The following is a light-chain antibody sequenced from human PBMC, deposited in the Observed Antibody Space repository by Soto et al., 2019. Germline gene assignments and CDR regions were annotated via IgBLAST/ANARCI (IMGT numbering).Light chain of an antibody. J-gene: IGKJ4*02. CDR1: QGIRND. Sequence: AIQMTQSPSSLSASVGDRVTITCRASQGIRNDLGWYQQKPGKAPKLLIYAASSLQSGVPARFSGSGSGTDFTLTITSLHPEDFATYYCLQDYNSPRTFGGGTKADIK. V-gene: IGKV1-6*01. CDR3: LQDYNSPRT. CDR2: AAS.